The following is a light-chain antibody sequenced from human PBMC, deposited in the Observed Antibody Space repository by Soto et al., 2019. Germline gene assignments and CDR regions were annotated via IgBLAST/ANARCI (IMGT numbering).Light chain of an antibody. V-gene: IGKV3-15*01. CDR2: DAS. Sequence: ILMTQSPATLSVSPGERATLSCRASQSVSNNLAWYQQKPGQAPRLLIYDASTRATGIPARCSGSGSGTAVTLTITGLQSEDFAVYYCQQYNNWPPWTFGQGTKVEI. CDR1: QSVSNN. CDR3: QQYNNWPPWT. J-gene: IGKJ1*01.